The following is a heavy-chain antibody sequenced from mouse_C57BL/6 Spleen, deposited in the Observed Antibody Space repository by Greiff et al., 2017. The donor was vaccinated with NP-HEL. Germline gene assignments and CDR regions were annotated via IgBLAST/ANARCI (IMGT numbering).Heavy chain of an antibody. Sequence: QVQLKESGAELMKPGASVKLSCKATGYTFTGYWIEWVKQRPGHGLEWIGEILPGSGSTNYNEKFKGKATFTADTSSNTAYMQLSSLTTEDSAIYYCARGGISTTVVARDYFDYWGQGTTLTVSS. CDR2: ILPGSGST. V-gene: IGHV1-9*01. CDR3: ARGGISTTVVARDYFDY. J-gene: IGHJ2*01. D-gene: IGHD1-1*01. CDR1: GYTFTGYW.